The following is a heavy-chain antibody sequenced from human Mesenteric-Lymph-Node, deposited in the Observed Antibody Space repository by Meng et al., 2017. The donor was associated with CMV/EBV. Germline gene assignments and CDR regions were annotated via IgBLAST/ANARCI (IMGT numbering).Heavy chain of an antibody. CDR3: AKDIGTMVRGVIIGMDV. V-gene: IGHV3-30*02. CDR2: IRYDGSNK. CDR1: GFTFSSYG. Sequence: GGSLRLSCAASGFTFSSYGVHWVRQAPGKGLEWVAFIRYDGSNKYYADSVKGRFTISRDNAKNSLYLQMNSLRAEDMALYYCAKDIGTMVRGVIIGMDVWGQGTTVTVSS. J-gene: IGHJ6*02. D-gene: IGHD3-10*01.